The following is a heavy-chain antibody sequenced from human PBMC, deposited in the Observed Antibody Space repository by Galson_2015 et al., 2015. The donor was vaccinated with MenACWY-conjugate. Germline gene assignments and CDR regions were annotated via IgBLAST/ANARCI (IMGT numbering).Heavy chain of an antibody. D-gene: IGHD5-12*01. J-gene: IGHJ4*02. Sequence: SVKVSCKASGYTFTSYGISWVRQAPGQGLEWMGGISAYNGNTNYAQKLQGRVTMTTDTSTSTAYMELNSLRSDDTAVYYCAMYEDIVATPEDYFDFWGQGTLVTVSS. CDR2: ISAYNGNT. V-gene: IGHV1-18*01. CDR3: AMYEDIVATPEDYFDF. CDR1: GYTFTSYG.